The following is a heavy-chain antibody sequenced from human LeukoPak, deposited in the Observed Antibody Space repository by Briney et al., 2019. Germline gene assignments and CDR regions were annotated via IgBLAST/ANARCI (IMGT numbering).Heavy chain of an antibody. CDR1: GFTFSNYA. V-gene: IGHV3-30-3*01. D-gene: IGHD6-19*01. CDR2: TSHNEYNK. CDR3: ARGPGLAMGKGYFDY. J-gene: IGHJ4*02. Sequence: PGGSLRLSCAASGFTFSNYAMHWVRQAPGKGLEWVAATSHNEYNKYYADSVNGRFTISRDNSKSTLYLEVNSLRADDTAVYYCARGPGLAMGKGYFDYCGQGTLVTVSS.